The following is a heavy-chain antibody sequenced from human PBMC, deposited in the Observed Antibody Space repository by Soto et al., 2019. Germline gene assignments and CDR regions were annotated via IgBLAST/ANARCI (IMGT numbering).Heavy chain of an antibody. CDR3: ARDPRRTVTTGGY. J-gene: IGHJ4*02. CDR2: IYYSGST. CDR1: GGSVSSGSYY. D-gene: IGHD4-17*01. Sequence: SLTCTVSGGSVSSGSYYWSWIRQPPGKGLEWIGYIYYSGSTNYNPSLKSRVTISVDTSKNQFSLKLSSVTAADTAVYYCARDPRRTVTTGGYWGQGTLVTVSS. V-gene: IGHV4-61*01.